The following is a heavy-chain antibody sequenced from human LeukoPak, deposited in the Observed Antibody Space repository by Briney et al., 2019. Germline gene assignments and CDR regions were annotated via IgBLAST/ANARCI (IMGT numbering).Heavy chain of an antibody. D-gene: IGHD3-22*01. Sequence: GRSLRLSCAASGFIFNNYGMHWVRQAPGKGLEWVAVISYGGSSEYYADSVRGRSTISRDNSKNTLYLQMNSLRAEDTAVYYCARLGIVVVILDYWGQGTLVTVSS. CDR2: ISYGGSSE. CDR1: GFIFNNYG. CDR3: ARLGIVVVILDY. J-gene: IGHJ4*02. V-gene: IGHV3-30*03.